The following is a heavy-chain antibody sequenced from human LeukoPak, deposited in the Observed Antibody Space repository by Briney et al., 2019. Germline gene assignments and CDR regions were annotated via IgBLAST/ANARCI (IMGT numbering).Heavy chain of an antibody. D-gene: IGHD4-17*01. CDR2: ISYDGGNT. Sequence: PGGSLRLSCAASGFTFSSYGIHWVRQAPGKGLEWVSFISYDGGNTHYADSVKGRFTFSRDNSKNTVHLQMSSLRAEDTAVYYCAKDHPPYGDYYYGMDVWGQGTTVTVSS. CDR3: AKDHPPYGDYYYGMDV. V-gene: IGHV3-30*18. CDR1: GFTFSSYG. J-gene: IGHJ6*02.